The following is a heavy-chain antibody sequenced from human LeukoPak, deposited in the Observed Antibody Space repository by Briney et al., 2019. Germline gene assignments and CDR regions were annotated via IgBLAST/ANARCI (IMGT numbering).Heavy chain of an antibody. CDR3: AREDMTTVVTPARGMDV. V-gene: IGHV1-46*01. D-gene: IGHD4-23*01. CDR2: INPSGGST. CDR1: GYTFTSYY. J-gene: IGHJ6*02. Sequence: VASVKVSCKASGYTFTSYYMHWVRQAPGQGLEWMGIINPSGGSTSYAQKFQGRVTMTRDTSTSTVYMELSSLRSEDTAVYYCAREDMTTVVTPARGMDVWGQGTTVTVSS.